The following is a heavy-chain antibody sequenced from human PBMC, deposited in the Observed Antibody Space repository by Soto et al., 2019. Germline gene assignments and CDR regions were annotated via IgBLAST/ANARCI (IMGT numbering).Heavy chain of an antibody. Sequence: SETLSLTCTVSGGSISSYYWSWIRQPPGKGLEWIGYIYYSGSTNYNPSLKTRVTISVDTSKNQFSLRLSSVTAADTAVYYCARLAFRSGYNGLDYWGQGTLVTVSS. D-gene: IGHD3-3*01. V-gene: IGHV4-59*08. CDR2: IYYSGST. CDR3: ARLAFRSGYNGLDY. J-gene: IGHJ4*02. CDR1: GGSISSYY.